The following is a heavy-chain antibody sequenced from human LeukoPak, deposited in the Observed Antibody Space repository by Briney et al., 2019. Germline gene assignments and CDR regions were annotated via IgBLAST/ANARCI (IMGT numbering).Heavy chain of an antibody. V-gene: IGHV3-66*01. CDR1: GFTVSSNY. J-gene: IGHJ4*02. Sequence: GGPLRLSCAASGFTVSSNYMSWVRQAPGKGLEWVSVIYSGGSTYYADSVKGRFTISRDNSKNTLYLQMNSLRAEDTAVYHCARDRGTNGINDRGYFDYWGQGTLVTVSS. CDR3: ARDRGTNGINDRGYFDY. D-gene: IGHD1-1*01. CDR2: IYSGGST.